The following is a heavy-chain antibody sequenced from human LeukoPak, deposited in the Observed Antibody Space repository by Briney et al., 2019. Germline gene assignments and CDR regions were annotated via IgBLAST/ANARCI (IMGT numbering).Heavy chain of an antibody. CDR2: ISSSGSTI. V-gene: IGHV3-48*03. D-gene: IGHD3-10*01. J-gene: IGHJ4*02. Sequence: GGSLRLSCAASGFTFRNYEMNWVGQAPGKGLEWVSYISSSGSTIFYAASVKGRFTISRDNARNSVYLQMNSLRADDTGIYYCAREESRGLDYWGQGTGVTVSP. CDR3: AREESRGLDY. CDR1: GFTFRNYE.